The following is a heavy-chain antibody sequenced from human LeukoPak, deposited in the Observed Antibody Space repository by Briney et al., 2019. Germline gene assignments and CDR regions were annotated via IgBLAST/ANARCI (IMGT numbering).Heavy chain of an antibody. CDR2: ISGSGGST. Sequence: GGSLRLSCAAAGFSFSSYGMSWVRQAPGKGLEWVSAISGSGGSTYYADSVKGRFTISRDNSKNTLYLQMNSLRAEDTAVYYCAKYDILSGYSIAASFDYWGQGTLVTVSS. V-gene: IGHV3-23*01. CDR1: GFSFSSYG. D-gene: IGHD3-9*01. J-gene: IGHJ4*02. CDR3: AKYDILSGYSIAASFDY.